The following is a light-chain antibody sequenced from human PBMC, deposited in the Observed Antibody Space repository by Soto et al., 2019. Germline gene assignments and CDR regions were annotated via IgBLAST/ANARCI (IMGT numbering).Light chain of an antibody. Sequence: QSVLTQPASVSGSPGQSITVSCTGTSSDIGGYNYVSWYQHHPGKAPQLIIYEXXXRXXGVSDRFSASKSGDTASLTISGLQAGDEADYYCCSYSTSNTHNYVFGTGTKVTVL. CDR2: EXX. J-gene: IGLJ1*01. CDR3: CSYSTSNTHNYV. CDR1: SSDIGGYNY. V-gene: IGLV2-14*01.